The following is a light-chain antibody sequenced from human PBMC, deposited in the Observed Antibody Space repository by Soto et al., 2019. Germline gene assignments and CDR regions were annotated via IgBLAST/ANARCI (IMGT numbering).Light chain of an antibody. Sequence: DVVLTQTPLFSPVTLGQPASISCRSSQSLVHSDGNTYLSWIQQRPGQPPRLLIYKISNRFFGVTDRFSRSGVGTELTLRISRVEAEDVGIYYCMKATHFPYTFGQCSKLEI. CDR3: MKATHFPYT. V-gene: IGKV2-24*01. J-gene: IGKJ2*01. CDR2: KIS. CDR1: QSLVHSDGNTY.